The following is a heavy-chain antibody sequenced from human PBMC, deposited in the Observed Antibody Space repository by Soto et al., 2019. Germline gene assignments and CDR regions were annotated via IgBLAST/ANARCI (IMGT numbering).Heavy chain of an antibody. J-gene: IGHJ1*01. CDR1: GYTFTTYG. CDR2: ISAYNANT. V-gene: IGHV1-18*01. Sequence: QVRLVQSGAEVKKPGASVKVSCKTSGYTFTTYGISWVRQAPGQGLEWMGWISAYNANTNYAQKLQGRVTMTTDTSTSTAYMEVRSLRSDDTAVYYCARDSGIGEPEYFQHWGQGTLVTVSS. CDR3: ARDSGIGEPEYFQH. D-gene: IGHD6-13*01.